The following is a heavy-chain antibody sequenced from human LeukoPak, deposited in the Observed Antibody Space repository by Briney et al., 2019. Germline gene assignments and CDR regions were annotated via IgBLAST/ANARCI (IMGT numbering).Heavy chain of an antibody. CDR2: IYYSGST. CDR3: ARAAAMVYFDY. D-gene: IGHD5-18*01. CDR1: GGSVSSGSCY. J-gene: IGHJ4*02. V-gene: IGHV4-61*01. Sequence: SETLSLTCTVSGGSVSSGSCYWSWIRQPPGKGLEWIGYIYYSGSTNYNPSLKSRVTISVDTSKNQFSLKLSSVTAADTAVYYCARAAAMVYFDYWGQGTLVTVSS.